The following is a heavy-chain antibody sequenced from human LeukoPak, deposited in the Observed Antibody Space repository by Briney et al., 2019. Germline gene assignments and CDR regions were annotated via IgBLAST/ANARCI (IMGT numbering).Heavy chain of an antibody. V-gene: IGHV5-51*01. CDR2: IYPGDSDT. CDR3: ATAEAAAGTLGYFQH. CDR1: GYSFTSYW. Sequence: GESLKISCKGSGYSFTSYWIGWVRQMPGKGLEWMGIIYPGDSDTRYSPSFQGQVTISADKSISTAYLQWSSLKASDTAMYYCATAEAAAGTLGYFQHWGQGTLVTVSS. J-gene: IGHJ1*01. D-gene: IGHD6-13*01.